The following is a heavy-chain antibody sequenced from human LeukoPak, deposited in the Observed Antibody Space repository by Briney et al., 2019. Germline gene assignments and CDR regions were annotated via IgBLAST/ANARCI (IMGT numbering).Heavy chain of an antibody. Sequence: SETLSLTCAVYGGSFSGYYWSWIRQSPGKGLEWIGEINHSGSTNYNPSLKSRVTISVDTSKNQFSLKLSSVTAADTAVYYCARSRRGWFDPWGQGTLVTVSS. CDR1: GGSFSGYY. CDR2: INHSGST. J-gene: IGHJ5*02. V-gene: IGHV4-34*01. CDR3: ARSRRGWFDP.